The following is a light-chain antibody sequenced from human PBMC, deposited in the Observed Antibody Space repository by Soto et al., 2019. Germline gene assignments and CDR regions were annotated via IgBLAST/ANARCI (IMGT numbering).Light chain of an antibody. J-gene: IGLJ2*01. Sequence: QPVLTQSSSASASLGSSVKLTSTLSSGHGSYIIAWHQQQPGKAPRYLMKLEGSGSYNKGSGVPDRFSGSSSGADRYLTISNLQFEDEANYYCETWDSNTRVFGGGTKLTVL. V-gene: IGLV4-60*02. CDR3: ETWDSNTRV. CDR2: LEGSGSY. CDR1: SGHGSYI.